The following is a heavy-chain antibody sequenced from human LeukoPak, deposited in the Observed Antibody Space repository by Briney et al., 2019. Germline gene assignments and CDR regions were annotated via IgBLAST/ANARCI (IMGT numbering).Heavy chain of an antibody. CDR2: ISANNGAT. Sequence: ASVKVSCKASGYTFTNYGISWVRQAPGQGLEWMGWISANNGATNFAQKVQDRVTMTTDTSTSTAYMELRSLRSDDTAMYYCARALNQFDYWGQGTLVTVSS. V-gene: IGHV1-18*01. D-gene: IGHD1-14*01. CDR1: GYTFTNYG. J-gene: IGHJ4*02. CDR3: ARALNQFDY.